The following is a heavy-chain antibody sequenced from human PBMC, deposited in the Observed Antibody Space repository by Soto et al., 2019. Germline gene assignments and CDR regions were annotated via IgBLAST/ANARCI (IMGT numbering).Heavy chain of an antibody. CDR1: GGSISSSSYY. Sequence: LSLTCTVSGGSISSSSYYWGWIRQPPGKGLEWIGSIYYSGSTYYNPSLKSRVTISVDTSKNQFSLKLSSVTAADTAVYYCARQTVLYYYYYGMDVWGQGTTVTVSS. D-gene: IGHD1-1*01. CDR3: ARQTVLYYYYYGMDV. CDR2: IYYSGST. J-gene: IGHJ6*02. V-gene: IGHV4-39*01.